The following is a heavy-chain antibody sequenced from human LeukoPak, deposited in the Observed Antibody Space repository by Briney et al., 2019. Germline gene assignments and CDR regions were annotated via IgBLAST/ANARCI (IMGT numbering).Heavy chain of an antibody. CDR1: GFTVSSNY. D-gene: IGHD3-9*01. CDR3: ARVIVTGYYDAFDI. CDR2: IYNGGST. Sequence: GGSLRLSCAASGFTVSSNYMSWVRQAPGKGLEWVSVIYNGGSTHYADSVKGRFTFSRDNSKNTLYLQMNSLRAEDTAVYYCARVIVTGYYDAFDIWGQGTMVTVSS. V-gene: IGHV3-53*01. J-gene: IGHJ3*02.